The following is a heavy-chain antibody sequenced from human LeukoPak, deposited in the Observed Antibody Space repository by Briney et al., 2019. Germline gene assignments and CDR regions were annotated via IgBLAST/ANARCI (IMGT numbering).Heavy chain of an antibody. Sequence: GGSLRLSCAASGFTFSSYAMSWVRQAPGKGLEWVSAISGSGGSTYYADSVKGRFTISRDNSKNTLYLQMNSLRAEDTAVYYCARDIRWGGSGFDYWGQGTLVTVSS. V-gene: IGHV3-23*01. D-gene: IGHD3-16*01. CDR3: ARDIRWGGSGFDY. CDR2: ISGSGGST. J-gene: IGHJ4*02. CDR1: GFTFSSYA.